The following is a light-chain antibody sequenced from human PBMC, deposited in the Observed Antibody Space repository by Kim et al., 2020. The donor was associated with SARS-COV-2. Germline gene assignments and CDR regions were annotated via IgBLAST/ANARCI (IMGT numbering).Light chain of an antibody. CDR3: QRGHTYPIT. CDR1: QSISYF. V-gene: IGKV1-39*01. Sequence: DIHMTQSPSSLSTVVGDRVNITCRASQSISYFLSWYQQKPGKAPQVLIYAASILQSGVPSRFSGSGSETDFTLTINSLQPEDFATYYCQRGHTYPITFGQGARLEIK. J-gene: IGKJ5*01. CDR2: AAS.